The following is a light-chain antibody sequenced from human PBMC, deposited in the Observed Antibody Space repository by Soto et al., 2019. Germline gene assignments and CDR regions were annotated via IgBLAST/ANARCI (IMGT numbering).Light chain of an antibody. Sequence: DIQMTQSPSTLSASVGDRVTIPCRASQSISSWLAWYQQKPGKAPKLLIYKASTLESGVPSRFSGSGSGTEFTLTISSLQPDDFATYYCQQYNSYWTFGQGTKVYIK. CDR3: QQYNSYWT. CDR2: KAS. J-gene: IGKJ1*01. V-gene: IGKV1-5*03. CDR1: QSISSW.